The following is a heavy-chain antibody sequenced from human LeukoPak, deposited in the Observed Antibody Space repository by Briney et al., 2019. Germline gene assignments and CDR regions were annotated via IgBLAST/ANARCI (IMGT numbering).Heavy chain of an antibody. V-gene: IGHV4-59*08. Sequence: PSETLSLTCTVPGGSISSYYWSWIRQPPGKGLEWIGYIYYSGSTNYNPSLKSRVTISVDTSKNQFSLKLSSVTAADMAVYYCARGDGYSYGFWFDPWGQGTLVTVSS. CDR2: IYYSGST. J-gene: IGHJ5*02. CDR3: ARGDGYSYGFWFDP. CDR1: GGSISSYY. D-gene: IGHD5-18*01.